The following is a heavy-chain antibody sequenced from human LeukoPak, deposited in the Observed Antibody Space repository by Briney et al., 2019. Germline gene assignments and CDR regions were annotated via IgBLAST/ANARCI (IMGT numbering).Heavy chain of an antibody. Sequence: GESLRLSCAASGFTFSSYTMNWVRQVPGKGLEWVSAISGSGGSTYYADSVKGRFTISRDNSKNTLYLQMNSLRAEDTAVYYCAKEVGHLIDYWGQGTLVTVSS. CDR2: ISGSGGST. J-gene: IGHJ4*02. CDR1: GFTFSSYT. V-gene: IGHV3-23*01. CDR3: AKEVGHLIDY.